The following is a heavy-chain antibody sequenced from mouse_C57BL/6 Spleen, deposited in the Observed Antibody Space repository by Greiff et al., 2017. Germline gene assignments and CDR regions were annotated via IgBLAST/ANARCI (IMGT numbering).Heavy chain of an antibody. J-gene: IGHJ1*03. CDR2: INPNSGST. Sequence: LQQPGAELVKPGASVKLSCKASGYTFTSYWMHWVKQRPGQGLEWIGMINPNSGSTNYNEKFKSKATLTVDKSSSTAYMQLSSLTSEDSAVYYCARSPSTTVVGYWYFDVWGTGTTVTVSS. CDR3: ARSPSTTVVGYWYFDV. D-gene: IGHD1-1*01. V-gene: IGHV1-64*01. CDR1: GYTFTSYW.